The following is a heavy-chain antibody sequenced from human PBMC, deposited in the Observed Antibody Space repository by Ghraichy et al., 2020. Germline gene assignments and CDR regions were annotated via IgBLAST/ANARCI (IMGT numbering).Heavy chain of an antibody. Sequence: GGSLRLSCAASGFTFNTYTINWVRQAPGKGLEWVSSISSGGEYIFYPDSVKGRFTISRDNAKNSLYLQMNSLRAEDTAVYYCARVDASYLGFDYWGQGTLVTVSS. V-gene: IGHV3-21*01. J-gene: IGHJ4*02. CDR1: GFTFNTYT. D-gene: IGHD1-26*01. CDR2: ISSGGEYI. CDR3: ARVDASYLGFDY.